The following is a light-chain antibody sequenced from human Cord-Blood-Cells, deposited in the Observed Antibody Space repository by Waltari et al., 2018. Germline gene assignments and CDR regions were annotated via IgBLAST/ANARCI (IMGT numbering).Light chain of an antibody. CDR2: DAS. CDR1: QSVSSY. V-gene: IGKV3-11*01. J-gene: IGKJ1*01. Sequence: EIVLTQPPATLSSSTGERATLSCRASQSVSSYLAWYQQKPGQAPRLLIYDASNRATGIPARFSGSGSGTDFTLTISSLEPEDFAVYYCQQRSNWPWTFGQGTKVEIK. CDR3: QQRSNWPWT.